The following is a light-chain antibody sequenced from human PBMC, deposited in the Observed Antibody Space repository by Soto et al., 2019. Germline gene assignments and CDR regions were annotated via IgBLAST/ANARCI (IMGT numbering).Light chain of an antibody. J-gene: IGKJ1*01. CDR2: DAS. V-gene: IGKV3-11*01. Sequence: IVLTQSPATLSLSPWERATLSCRASQSVSRYLAWYQQKPGQAPRLLIYDASNRATGIPARFSGSGSGTDFTLTISSLEPEDSAVYYCQQRSNWPPWTFGQGTKVDIK. CDR3: QQRSNWPPWT. CDR1: QSVSRY.